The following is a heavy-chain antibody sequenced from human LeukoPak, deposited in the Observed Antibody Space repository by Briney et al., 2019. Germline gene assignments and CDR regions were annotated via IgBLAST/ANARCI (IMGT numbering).Heavy chain of an antibody. J-gene: IGHJ3*02. CDR3: ARDGTYYHDTQGAFDI. CDR1: GYTSTSYG. D-gene: IGHD3-22*01. V-gene: IGHV1-18*01. CDR2: ISAYNGNT. Sequence: GASVKVSCKASGYTSTSYGISWVRQAPGQGLEWMGWISAYNGNTNYAQKLQGRVTMTTDTSTSTAYMGLRSLRSDDTAVYYCARDGTYYHDTQGAFDIWGQGTMVTVSS.